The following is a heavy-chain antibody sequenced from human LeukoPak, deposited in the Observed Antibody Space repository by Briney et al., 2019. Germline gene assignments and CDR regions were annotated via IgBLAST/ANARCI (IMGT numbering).Heavy chain of an antibody. Sequence: GGSLRLSCAASGFTFSSYAMHWVRQAPGKGLEWVAVISYDGSNKYYADSVKGRFTISRDNSKNTLYLQVNSLRAEDTAVYYCARVDFDYWGQGTLVTVSS. CDR1: GFTFSSYA. CDR2: ISYDGSNK. V-gene: IGHV3-30-3*01. J-gene: IGHJ4*02. CDR3: ARVDFDY.